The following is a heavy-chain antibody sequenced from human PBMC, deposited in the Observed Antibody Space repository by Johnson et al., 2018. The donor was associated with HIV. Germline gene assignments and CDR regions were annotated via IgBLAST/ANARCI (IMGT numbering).Heavy chain of an antibody. V-gene: IGHV3-30*18. Sequence: QVQLVESGGGLVQPGRSLKLSCAASEFTFSNYGMHWVRQAPGKGLEWVAVISYDGSNKYYADSVKGRFTISRDNSKNTLYLQMNSLRAEDTAVYYCAKDCSSGWWRITKSDAFDIWGQGTMVTVSS. CDR2: ISYDGSNK. D-gene: IGHD6-19*01. CDR3: AKDCSSGWWRITKSDAFDI. CDR1: EFTFSNYG. J-gene: IGHJ3*02.